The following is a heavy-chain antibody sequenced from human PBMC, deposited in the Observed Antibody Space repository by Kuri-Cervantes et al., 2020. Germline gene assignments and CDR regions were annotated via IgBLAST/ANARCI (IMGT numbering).Heavy chain of an antibody. Sequence: GESLKISCAASGFTFSSYSMNWVRQAPGKGLEWVSSISSSSSYIYYADSVKGRFTISRDNAKNSLYLQMNSLRAEDTAVYYCAGSRSGLFWGQGTLVTVSS. D-gene: IGHD3-16*01. J-gene: IGHJ4*02. CDR3: AGSRSGLF. CDR1: GFTFSSYS. V-gene: IGHV3-21*01. CDR2: ISSSSSYI.